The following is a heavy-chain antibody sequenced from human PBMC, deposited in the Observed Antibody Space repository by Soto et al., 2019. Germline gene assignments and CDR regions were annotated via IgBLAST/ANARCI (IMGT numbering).Heavy chain of an antibody. CDR2: IIPIFGTA. CDR3: EKTPPDSSSLVGGWFDP. CDR1: GGTFSSYA. V-gene: IGHV1-69*01. D-gene: IGHD6-6*01. Sequence: QVQLVQSGAEVKKPGSSVKVSCKASGGTFSSYAISWVRQAPGQGLEWMGGIIPIFGTANYAQKFQGRVTITADESTSTAYMELRSLRSEDTAVYYCEKTPPDSSSLVGGWFDPWGQGTLVTVSS. J-gene: IGHJ5*02.